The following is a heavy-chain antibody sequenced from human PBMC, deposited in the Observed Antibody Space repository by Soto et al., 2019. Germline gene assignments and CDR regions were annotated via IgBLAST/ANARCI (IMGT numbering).Heavy chain of an antibody. CDR1: GFTLSSYW. V-gene: IGHV3-74*01. Sequence: GGSLRLSCAASGFTLSSYWMHWVRQDAGKGLVWVSRINSDGSSTSYADSVKGRFTISRDNANNTLYLQMDSLRAEDTAVYYCARSRYSASSSDKWGQGTLVTVSS. CDR3: ARSRYSASSSDK. D-gene: IGHD6-6*01. CDR2: INSDGSST. J-gene: IGHJ4*02.